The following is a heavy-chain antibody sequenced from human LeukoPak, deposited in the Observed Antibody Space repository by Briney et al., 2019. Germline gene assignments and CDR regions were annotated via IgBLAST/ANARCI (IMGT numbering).Heavy chain of an antibody. V-gene: IGHV3-21*04. J-gene: IGHJ6*03. D-gene: IGHD1-20*01. CDR3: ARGQQITGTTLDYYSYMDV. Sequence: GGSLRLSCAASGFTLSSYSMNWVRQAPGKGLEWVSSIGSRSTYIHYADPVKGRFTISRDNAQNSLYLHMNSLRAEDTAVYYCARGQQITGTTLDYYSYMDVWGKGTSVTVSS. CDR2: IGSRSTYI. CDR1: GFTLSSYS.